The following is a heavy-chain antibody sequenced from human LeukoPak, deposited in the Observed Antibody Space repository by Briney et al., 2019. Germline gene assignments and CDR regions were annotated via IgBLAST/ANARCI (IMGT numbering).Heavy chain of an antibody. D-gene: IGHD3-16*01. Sequence: SETLSLTCTVSGGSISSYYWSWIRQLPGKGLEWIGYIYYSGSTNYNPSLKSRVTISVDTSKNQFSLKLSSVTAADTAVYYCARNYDYVWGSSNWFDPWGQGTLVTVSS. V-gene: IGHV4-59*01. J-gene: IGHJ5*02. CDR1: GGSISSYY. CDR3: ARNYDYVWGSSNWFDP. CDR2: IYYSGST.